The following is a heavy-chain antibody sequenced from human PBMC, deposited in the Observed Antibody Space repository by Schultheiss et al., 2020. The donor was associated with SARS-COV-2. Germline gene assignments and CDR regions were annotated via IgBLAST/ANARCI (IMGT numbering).Heavy chain of an antibody. CDR3: ARGSKAYYMDV. V-gene: IGHV3-33*08. CDR1: GFTFSSYE. Sequence: GESLKISCAASGFTFSSYEMNWVRQAPGKGLEWVAVIWYDGSNKYYADSVKGRFTISRDNSKNTLYLQMNSLRAEDTAVYYCARGSKAYYMDVWGKGTTVTVSS. CDR2: IWYDGSNK. J-gene: IGHJ6*03.